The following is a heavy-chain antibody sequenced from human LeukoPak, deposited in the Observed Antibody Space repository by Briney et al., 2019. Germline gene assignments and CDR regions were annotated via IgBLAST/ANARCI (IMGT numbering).Heavy chain of an antibody. J-gene: IGHJ4*02. Sequence: GGSLRLSCAASGFTVSTNYMSWVRQAPGKGLEWVSVIYKVGETYYADSVRGRFTVSRDNSKNTLYLQMNSLRDEDTAVYYCAREYSSGWPRFDHWGQGTLVTVSS. D-gene: IGHD6-19*01. V-gene: IGHV3-53*01. CDR3: AREYSSGWPRFDH. CDR2: IYKVGET. CDR1: GFTVSTNY.